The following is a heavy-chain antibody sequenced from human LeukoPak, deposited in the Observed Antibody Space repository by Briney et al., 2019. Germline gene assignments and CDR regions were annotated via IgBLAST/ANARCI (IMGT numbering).Heavy chain of an antibody. CDR3: ARRMGSSGYYPGDFDF. Sequence: PGESLKISCRASGYSFTTYWIGWVRQMPGKGLEWMGIIYPGDSDTRHSPSFQGQVTISADKSISTAYLQWSSLKASDTAIYYCARRMGSSGYYPGDFDFWGQGTLVTVSS. J-gene: IGHJ4*02. CDR2: IYPGDSDT. V-gene: IGHV5-51*01. CDR1: GYSFTTYW. D-gene: IGHD3-22*01.